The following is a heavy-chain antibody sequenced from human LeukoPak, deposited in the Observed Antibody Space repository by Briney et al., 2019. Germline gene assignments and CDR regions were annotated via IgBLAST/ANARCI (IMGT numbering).Heavy chain of an antibody. D-gene: IGHD3-10*01. CDR3: ARVTRGYYGSGPLGMFDP. CDR1: GYTFTDYY. J-gene: IGHJ5*02. Sequence: GASVKVSCKASGYTFTDYYLHWVRQAPGQGLEWMGWINPNSGGTNYAQKFQGRVTMTRDTSISTAYMELSRLRSDDTAVYYCARVTRGYYGSGPLGMFDPWGQGTLVTVSS. V-gene: IGHV1-2*02. CDR2: INPNSGGT.